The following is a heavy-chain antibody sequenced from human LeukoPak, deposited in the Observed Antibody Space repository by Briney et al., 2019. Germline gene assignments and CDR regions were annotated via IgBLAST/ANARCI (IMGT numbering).Heavy chain of an antibody. CDR1: GFTFNSFG. V-gene: IGHV3-30*12. J-gene: IGHJ4*02. D-gene: IGHD6-19*01. Sequence: PGGSLRLSCAASGFTFNSFGIHWVRQAPGKGLEWVAVIYYDGSNNFYSDSVTGRFTISRDNSKNTVYLEMNSLRAEDTAVYYCARDLKTSGWYGDFDYWGQGTLVTASS. CDR3: ARDLKTSGWYGDFDY. CDR2: IYYDGSNN.